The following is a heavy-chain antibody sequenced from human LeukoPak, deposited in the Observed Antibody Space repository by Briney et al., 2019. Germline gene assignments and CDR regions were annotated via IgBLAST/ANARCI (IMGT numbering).Heavy chain of an antibody. CDR3: ARDTTTSYDFWSGYRGGGAFDI. Sequence: ASVKVSCKASGYTFTSYAMHWVRQAPGQRLEWMGWINAGNGNTKYSQKFQGGVTITRDTSTSTVYMELSSLRSEDTAVYYCARDTTTSYDFWSGYRGGGAFDIWGQGTMVTVSS. D-gene: IGHD3-3*01. CDR2: INAGNGNT. V-gene: IGHV1-3*01. CDR1: GYTFTSYA. J-gene: IGHJ3*02.